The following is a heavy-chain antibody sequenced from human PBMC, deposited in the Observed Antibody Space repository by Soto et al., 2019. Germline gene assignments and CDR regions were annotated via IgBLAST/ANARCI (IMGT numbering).Heavy chain of an antibody. J-gene: IGHJ4*02. CDR3: AVAVAGPTAIGY. CDR1: GYTFTSYY. V-gene: IGHV1-46*04. D-gene: IGHD6-19*01. Sequence: ASVKVSCKASGYTFTSYYMHWVRQAPGQGLEWMGIINPSGGSTSYADSVKGRFTISRDNAKNTLYLQMNSLRAEDTAVYYCAVAVAGPTAIGYWGQGTLVTVSS. CDR2: INPSGGST.